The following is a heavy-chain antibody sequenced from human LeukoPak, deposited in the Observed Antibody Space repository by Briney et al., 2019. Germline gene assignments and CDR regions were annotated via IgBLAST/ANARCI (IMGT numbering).Heavy chain of an antibody. J-gene: IGHJ6*04. D-gene: IGHD3-3*01. V-gene: IGHV4-59*01. CDR3: ARDVRRGLRFNNIYPYFGMDV. CDR2: VHQNGSA. CDR1: GGPINFY. Sequence: PSETLSLTCSVSGGPINFYWSWIRPSPGKGRGWIGCVHQNGSASYKSSLQRRVTMSVDTSKRQVSLMLTSVTAADTAVYYCARDVRRGLRFNNIYPYFGMDVWGKGTTVIVSA.